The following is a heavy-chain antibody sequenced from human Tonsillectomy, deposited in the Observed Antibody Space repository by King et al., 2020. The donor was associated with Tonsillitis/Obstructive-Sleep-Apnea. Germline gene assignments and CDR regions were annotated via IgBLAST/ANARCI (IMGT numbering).Heavy chain of an antibody. Sequence: VQLQQWGAGMLKPSETLSLTCAVYGGSFSDYYWTWIRQPPGKGLEWIGEINHSGSTNYNPSLKGRVTTEVDTSKNQFSLKLSSVTAADTAVYFCARVGTTHRSGWYVNYWGQVYLVTVSS. CDR1: GGSFSDYY. CDR3: ARVGTTHRSGWYVNY. D-gene: IGHD6-19*01. J-gene: IGHJ4*02. V-gene: IGHV4-34*01. CDR2: INHSGST.